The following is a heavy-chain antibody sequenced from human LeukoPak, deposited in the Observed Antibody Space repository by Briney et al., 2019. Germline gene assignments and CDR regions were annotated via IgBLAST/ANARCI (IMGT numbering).Heavy chain of an antibody. CDR2: IYYSGST. D-gene: IGHD2-2*01. J-gene: IGHJ4*02. Sequence: SETLSLTCTVSGGSISSYYWSWIRQPPGKGLEWIGYIYYSGSTNYNPSLKSRVTISVDTSKSQFSLKLSSVTAADTAVYYCARVVWEYQLLSDHNYYFDYWGQGTLVTVSS. CDR1: GGSISSYY. V-gene: IGHV4-59*01. CDR3: ARVVWEYQLLSDHNYYFDY.